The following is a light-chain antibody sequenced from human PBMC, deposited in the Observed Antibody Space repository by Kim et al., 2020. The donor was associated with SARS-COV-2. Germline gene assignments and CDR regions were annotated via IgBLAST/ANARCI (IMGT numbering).Light chain of an antibody. CDR3: QQYDYFPLT. Sequence: DIQMTQSPTSLSASVGDRVTITYQASEDISQSLTWYQHKPGKSPKLLISDASRLQTGVPSRFSGSGFGTHFTFTVSSLQPEDTATYYCQQYDYFPLTFGGGTKVDIK. J-gene: IGKJ4*01. CDR2: DAS. V-gene: IGKV1-33*01. CDR1: EDISQS.